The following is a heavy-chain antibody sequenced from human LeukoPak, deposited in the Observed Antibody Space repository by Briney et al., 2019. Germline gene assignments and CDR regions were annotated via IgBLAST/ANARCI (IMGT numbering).Heavy chain of an antibody. CDR1: GFTFSSFG. Sequence: GGSLRLSCAASGFTFSSFGMHWVRQAPGKGLEWVEVISYDGSNKYYADSVKGRFTISRGNSRNTLFLQMNSLRAEDTAVYYCAKDRSEVTGRFDYWGQGTLVTVSS. J-gene: IGHJ4*02. CDR3: AKDRSEVTGRFDY. CDR2: ISYDGSNK. D-gene: IGHD2-21*02. V-gene: IGHV3-30*18.